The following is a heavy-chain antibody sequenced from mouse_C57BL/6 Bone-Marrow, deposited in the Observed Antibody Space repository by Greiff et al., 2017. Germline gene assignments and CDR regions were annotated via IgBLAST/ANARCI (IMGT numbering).Heavy chain of an antibody. CDR1: GYTFTSYW. CDR3: RYYYPNAMDY. CDR2: IHPGNSDT. V-gene: IGHV1-5*01. D-gene: IGHD1-1*01. Sequence: VQLQQSGTVLARPGASVKMSCKTSGYTFTSYWMHWVKQRPGQGLEWIGAIHPGNSDTSYNQKFKGKAKLTAVTSASTAYMELSSLTNEDSAVYYCRYYYPNAMDYWGQGTSVTVSS. J-gene: IGHJ4*01.